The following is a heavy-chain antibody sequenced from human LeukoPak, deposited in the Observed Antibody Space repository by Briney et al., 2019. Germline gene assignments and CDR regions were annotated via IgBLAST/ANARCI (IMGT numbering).Heavy chain of an antibody. Sequence: PSETLSLTCAVYGGSFSGYYWSWIRQPPGKGLEWIGEINHSGSTNYNPSLKSRVTISVDTSKNQFSLKLSSVTAADTAVYYCARGRGRKGDYYYYMDVWGKGTTVTVSS. J-gene: IGHJ6*03. D-gene: IGHD2-15*01. V-gene: IGHV4-34*01. CDR2: INHSGST. CDR3: ARGRGRKGDYYYYMDV. CDR1: GGSFSGYY.